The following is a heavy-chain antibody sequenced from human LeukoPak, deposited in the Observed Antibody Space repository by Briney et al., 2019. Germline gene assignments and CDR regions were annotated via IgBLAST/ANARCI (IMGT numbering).Heavy chain of an antibody. J-gene: IGHJ3*02. D-gene: IGHD6-19*01. Sequence: GGSLRLSCVASGFTFGKYWMSWVRQAPGKGLEWVANIKLDGSEKNYVDSVKGRFTISRDNTKNSLYLQMNSLRVEDSALYYCAKGMRLVVATDVFDIWGQGTMVSVSS. CDR1: GFTFGKYW. V-gene: IGHV3-7*03. CDR3: AKGMRLVVATDVFDI. CDR2: IKLDGSEK.